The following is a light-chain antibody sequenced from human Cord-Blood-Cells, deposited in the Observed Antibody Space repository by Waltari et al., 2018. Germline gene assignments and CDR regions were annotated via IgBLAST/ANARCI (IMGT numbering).Light chain of an antibody. CDR3: QQYNSYLWT. CDR2: AAS. V-gene: IGKV1-5*01. Sequence: DIQMTPSPSTLSASVGDRVTIPCRASQSISSWLDWYQQQPGKAPKLLIYAASSLQSGVPSRFSGSGSGTYFTLTSSSLHPDDFATYYCQQYNSYLWTFGQGTKVEIK. CDR1: QSISSW. J-gene: IGKJ1*01.